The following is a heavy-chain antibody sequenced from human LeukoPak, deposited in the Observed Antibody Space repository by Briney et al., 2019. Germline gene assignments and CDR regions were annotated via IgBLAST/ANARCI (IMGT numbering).Heavy chain of an antibody. V-gene: IGHV1-46*01. CDR2: INPSGGSA. D-gene: IGHD5-12*01. Sequence: ASVKVSCKASGYTFTSYYMHWVRQAPGQGLEWMGIINPSGGSATYAQKFQGRVTMTRDTSTRTVYMELSSLRSEDTAVYYCARGSITEPDYWGQGTLVTVSS. CDR1: GYTFTSYY. J-gene: IGHJ4*02. CDR3: ARGSITEPDY.